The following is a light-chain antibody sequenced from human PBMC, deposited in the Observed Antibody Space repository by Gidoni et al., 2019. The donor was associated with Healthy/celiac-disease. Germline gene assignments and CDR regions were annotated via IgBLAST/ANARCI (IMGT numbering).Light chain of an antibody. CDR1: QSVLYSSNNKNY. CDR2: WAS. Sequence: DIVMTQSPDSLAVSLGERATINCKSSQSVLYSSNNKNYLACYQQKPGQHPKLLIYWASTRESGVPDRFSGSGSGTDFTLTISSLQAEDVAVYDCQQYDSTPWTFGQGTKVEIK. CDR3: QQYDSTPWT. V-gene: IGKV4-1*01. J-gene: IGKJ1*01.